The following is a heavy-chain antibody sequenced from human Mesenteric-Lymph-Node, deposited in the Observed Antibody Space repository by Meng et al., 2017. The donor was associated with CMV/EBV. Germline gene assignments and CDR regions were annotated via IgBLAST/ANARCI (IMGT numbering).Heavy chain of an antibody. D-gene: IGHD2-2*02. V-gene: IGHV3-30*04. J-gene: IGHJ5*02. CDR3: AHCSSTSCYST. CDR1: GFTFSSYA. CDR2: ISYDGSNK. Sequence: GESLKISCAASGFTFSSYAMHWVRQAPGKGLEWVAVISYDGSNKYYADSVKGRFTISRDNSKNTLYLQMNSLRAEDTAVYYCAHCSSTSCYSTWGQGTLVTVSS.